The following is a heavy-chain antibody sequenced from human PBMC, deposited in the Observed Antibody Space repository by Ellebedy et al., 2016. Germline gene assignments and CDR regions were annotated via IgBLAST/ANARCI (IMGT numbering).Heavy chain of an antibody. D-gene: IGHD3-10*01. V-gene: IGHV3-7*01. CDR3: ATDLHPFTRGWGY. CDR1: GFTFSSYW. Sequence: GESLKISCAASGFTFSSYWMGWVRQAPGKGLEWVANIRSDESEKYFKDSVKGRFTISRDNAKNSLYLQMNGLRVEDTAIYYCATDLHPFTRGWGYWGQGTLVTVSS. J-gene: IGHJ4*02. CDR2: IRSDESEK.